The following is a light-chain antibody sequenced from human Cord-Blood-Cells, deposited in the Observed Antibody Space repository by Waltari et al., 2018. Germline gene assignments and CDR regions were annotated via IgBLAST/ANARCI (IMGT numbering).Light chain of an antibody. Sequence: QSALPQPASVSGSPGQSITISCTGTSSHVGGYNYVSWYQQHPGKAPKLMIYDVSNRPSGVSNRFSGSKSGNTASLTISGLQAEDEADYYCSSYTSSNTLVFGTGTKVTVL. CDR3: SSYTSSNTLV. J-gene: IGLJ1*01. CDR1: SSHVGGYNY. V-gene: IGLV2-14*01. CDR2: DVS.